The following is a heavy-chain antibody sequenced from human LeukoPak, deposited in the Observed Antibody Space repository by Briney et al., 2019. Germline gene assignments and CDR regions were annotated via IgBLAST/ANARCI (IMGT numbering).Heavy chain of an antibody. V-gene: IGHV4-39*01. CDR1: GGSISSSSYY. J-gene: IGHJ4*02. CDR3: ARFKYDSSGYPLREGFDY. Sequence: KTSETLSLTCTVSGGSISSSSYYWGWIRQPPGKGLEWIGSIYYSGSTYYNPSLKSRVTISVDTSKNQFSLKLSSVTAADTAVYYCARFKYDSSGYPLREGFDYWGQGTLVTVSS. D-gene: IGHD3-22*01. CDR2: IYYSGST.